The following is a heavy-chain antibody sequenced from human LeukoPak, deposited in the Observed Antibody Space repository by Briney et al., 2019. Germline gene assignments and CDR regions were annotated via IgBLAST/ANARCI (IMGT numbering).Heavy chain of an antibody. Sequence: GGSLRLSCAGSGFAFSSYAMHWVRQAPGKGLEYVSGINSNGGSTYYGNSVKGRFTISRDNSKNTLYLQMNSLRAEDTAVYYCAKGGLMTTVTTDFDYWGQGTLVTVSS. CDR2: INSNGGST. J-gene: IGHJ4*02. D-gene: IGHD4-17*01. V-gene: IGHV3-64*01. CDR1: GFAFSSYA. CDR3: AKGGLMTTVTTDFDY.